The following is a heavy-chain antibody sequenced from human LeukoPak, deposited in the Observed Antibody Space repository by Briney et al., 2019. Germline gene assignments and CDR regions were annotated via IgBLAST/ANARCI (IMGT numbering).Heavy chain of an antibody. CDR3: AKERNLEIAVAGTIFDY. D-gene: IGHD6-19*01. J-gene: IGHJ4*02. V-gene: IGHV3-66*01. CDR2: IYSGGDT. CDR1: GFTVSSNY. Sequence: PGGSLRLSCAASGFTVSSNYMDWVRQAPGKGLEWVSVIYSGGDTYYTDSVKGRFTISRDNSKNMIYLEMTSLKAEDTAVYYCAKERNLEIAVAGTIFDYWGQGTLVTVSS.